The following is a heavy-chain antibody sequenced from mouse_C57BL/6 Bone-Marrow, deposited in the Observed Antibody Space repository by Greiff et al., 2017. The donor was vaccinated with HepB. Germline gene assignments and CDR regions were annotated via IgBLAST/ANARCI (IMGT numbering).Heavy chain of an antibody. Sequence: QVQLQQPGAELVKPGASVKLSCKASGYTFTSYWMQWVKQRPGQGLEWIGEIDPSDSYTNYNQKFKGKATLTVDTSSSTAYMQLSSLTSEDSAVYYGARGVSSGSWFAYWGQGTLVTVAA. D-gene: IGHD3-2*02. CDR1: GYTFTSYW. V-gene: IGHV1-50*01. CDR3: ARGVSSGSWFAY. J-gene: IGHJ3*01. CDR2: IDPSDSYT.